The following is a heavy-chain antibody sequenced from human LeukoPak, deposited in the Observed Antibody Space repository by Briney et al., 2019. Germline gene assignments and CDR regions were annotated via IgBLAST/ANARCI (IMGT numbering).Heavy chain of an antibody. CDR3: ARDFGDYLHFDY. CDR1: GYTFTTYN. D-gene: IGHD4-17*01. CDR2: INPSGGST. Sequence: ASVKASCKASGYTFTTYNIHWVRQAPGQGLEWMGIINPSGGSTSYAQKFQGRVTLTRDMSTRTVYMELSSLRSEDTAVYYCARDFGDYLHFDYWGQGTLVTVSS. J-gene: IGHJ4*02. V-gene: IGHV1-46*01.